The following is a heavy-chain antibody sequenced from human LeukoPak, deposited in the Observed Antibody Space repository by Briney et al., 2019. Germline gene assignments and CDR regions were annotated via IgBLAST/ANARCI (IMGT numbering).Heavy chain of an antibody. D-gene: IGHD1-14*01. CDR2: IRSKLYGAAT. J-gene: IGHJ4*02. Sequence: PGGSLRLSCTASGFTFGDYALSWVRQAPGKGLEWVGVIRSKLYGAATDYAASVIGRFTISRDDSRSIAYLQMNSLKTEDTAVYYCVRGRVTPDYRGQGTLVTVSS. CDR3: VRGRVTPDY. CDR1: GFTFGDYA. V-gene: IGHV3-49*04.